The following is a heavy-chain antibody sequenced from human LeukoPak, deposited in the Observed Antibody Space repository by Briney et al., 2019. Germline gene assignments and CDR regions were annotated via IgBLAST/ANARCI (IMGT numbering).Heavy chain of an antibody. V-gene: IGHV4-34*01. CDR3: VRDDDRPDNGLDY. J-gene: IGHJ4*02. CDR2: INHSGST. D-gene: IGHD3-22*01. CDR1: GGSFSGYY. Sequence: SETLSLTCAVYGGSFSGYYWSWIRQPPGKGLEWIGEINHSGSTNYNPSLKSRVTISVDTSKNQFSLKLSSVTAADTAVYYCVRDDDRPDNGLDYWGQGTLVTVSS.